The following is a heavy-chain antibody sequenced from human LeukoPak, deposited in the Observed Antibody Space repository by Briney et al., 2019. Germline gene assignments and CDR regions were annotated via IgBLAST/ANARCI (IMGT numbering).Heavy chain of an antibody. V-gene: IGHV1-18*01. D-gene: IGHD6-19*01. Sequence: GASVKVSCKAPGYTFTSYGISWVRQAPGQGLEWMGWISAYNGNTNYAQKFQGRVTMTTDTSTSTAYMELRSLRSDDTAVYYCARDLESSGWYWFDPWGQGTLVTVSS. CDR2: ISAYNGNT. CDR1: GYTFTSYG. J-gene: IGHJ5*02. CDR3: ARDLESSGWYWFDP.